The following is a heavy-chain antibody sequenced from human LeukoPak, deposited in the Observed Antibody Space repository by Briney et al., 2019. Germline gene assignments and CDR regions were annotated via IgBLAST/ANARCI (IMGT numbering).Heavy chain of an antibody. CDR2: IYPSGST. CDR3: ARRRAARPPWFDP. J-gene: IGHJ5*02. V-gene: IGHV4-59*10. D-gene: IGHD6-6*01. CDR1: GGSISSYY. Sequence: SETLSLTCAVSGGSISSYYWSWIRQPPGKGLEWIGRIYPSGSTNYNPSLKSRVTISVDTSKNQFSLKLSSVTAADTAVYYCARRRAARPPWFDPWGQGTLVTVSS.